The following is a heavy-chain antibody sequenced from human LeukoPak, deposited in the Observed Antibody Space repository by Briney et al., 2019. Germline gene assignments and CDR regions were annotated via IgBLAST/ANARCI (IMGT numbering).Heavy chain of an antibody. J-gene: IGHJ5*02. D-gene: IGHD3-3*01. CDR3: ARDNYDFWSGYGHGPFDP. Sequence: SETLSLTCAVSGGSISSSNWWSWVRQPPGKGLEWIGEIYHSGSANYNPSLKSRVTISVDKSKNQFSLKLSSVTAADTAVYYCARDNYDFWSGYGHGPFDPWGQGTLVTVSS. V-gene: IGHV4-4*02. CDR2: IYHSGSA. CDR1: GGSISSSNW.